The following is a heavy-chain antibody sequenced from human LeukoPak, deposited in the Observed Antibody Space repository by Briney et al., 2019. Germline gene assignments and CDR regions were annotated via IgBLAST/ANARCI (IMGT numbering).Heavy chain of an antibody. CDR2: ISDSGGSA. V-gene: IGHV3-23*01. Sequence: GGFLRLSCAASGFTFSNYATSWVRQAPGRGLEWVSGISDSGGSAYHADSVKGRFTISRDNSKNSLYLQMNSLRTEDTAVYYCARGGVRRGYYDYWGQGTLVTVSS. CDR1: GFTFSNYA. D-gene: IGHD1-14*01. CDR3: ARGGVRRGYYDY. J-gene: IGHJ4*02.